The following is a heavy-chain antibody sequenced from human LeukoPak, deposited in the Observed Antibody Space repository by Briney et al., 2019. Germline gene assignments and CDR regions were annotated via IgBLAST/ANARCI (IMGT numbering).Heavy chain of an antibody. Sequence: SETLSLTCAVYGGSFSGYYWSWIRRPPGKGLEWIGYIYYSGSTNYNPSLKSRVTMSVDTSKNQFSLKLSSVTAADTAVYYCARAVGGDGSGSLWGPGTLVTVSS. J-gene: IGHJ4*02. D-gene: IGHD3-10*01. CDR3: ARAVGGDGSGSL. V-gene: IGHV4-59*01. CDR1: GGSFSGYY. CDR2: IYYSGST.